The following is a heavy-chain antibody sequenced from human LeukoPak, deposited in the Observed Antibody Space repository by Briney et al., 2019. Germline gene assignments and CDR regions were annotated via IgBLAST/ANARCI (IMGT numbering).Heavy chain of an antibody. Sequence: PGGSLRLSCAASGFTFTSYAMGWVRQAPGKGLEWVSSVSGSGDGTYYADSVKGRFTISRDNSKKTPDLHMDSLRAEDTAVYYCAKERLGGNYGDYAVDYWGQGTMVTVSS. CDR3: AKERLGGNYGDYAVDY. V-gene: IGHV3-23*01. CDR2: VSGSGDGT. CDR1: GFTFTSYA. J-gene: IGHJ4*02. D-gene: IGHD4-17*01.